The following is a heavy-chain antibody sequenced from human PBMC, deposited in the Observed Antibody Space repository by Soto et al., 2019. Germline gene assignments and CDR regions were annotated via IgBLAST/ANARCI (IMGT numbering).Heavy chain of an antibody. V-gene: IGHV3-11*01. CDR1: GFTFSAYF. CDR3: ARVSAEINYYYYFYRDV. Sequence: QVQLVESGGTLVKPGGSLRLSCAASGFTFSAYFMSWIRQAPGKGLEWISYISGSDSCGNKPREYAESVKGRFTVSRDDAKNTMFLQLDSLRDEDTAVYFCARVSAEINYYYYFYRDVWGEGTTVIVSS. D-gene: IGHD2-8*01. CDR2: ISGSDSCGNKPR. J-gene: IGHJ6*03.